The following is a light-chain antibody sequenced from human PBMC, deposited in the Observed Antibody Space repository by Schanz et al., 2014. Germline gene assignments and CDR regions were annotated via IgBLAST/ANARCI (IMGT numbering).Light chain of an antibody. J-gene: IGLJ1*01. Sequence: QSVLTQPPSVSGAPGQRVTISCSGSSSNIGAGYDVHWYQQLPGTAPKLLIYDNNSRPSGVPDRFSGSKSGTSASLAISGLQSEDEADYYCAVWDDSLNGYVFGTGTKLTVL. CDR2: DNN. V-gene: IGLV1-40*01. CDR1: SSNIGAGYD. CDR3: AVWDDSLNGYV.